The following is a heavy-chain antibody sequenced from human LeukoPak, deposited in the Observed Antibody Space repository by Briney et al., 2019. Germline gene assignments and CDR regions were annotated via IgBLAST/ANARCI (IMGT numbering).Heavy chain of an antibody. D-gene: IGHD3-3*01. J-gene: IGHJ4*02. CDR1: GGSISSGSYY. CDR2: IYSSGST. V-gene: IGHV4-61*02. Sequence: SRTLSLTCTVSGGSISSGSYYWSRIRLPAGKGLEWIGRIYSSGSTNQNPSLKSRVTISVDTSKNQFPLRLSSVTAADTAVYYCAAQYYDFWSGSYPYWGQGTLVSVAS. CDR3: AAQYYDFWSGSYPY.